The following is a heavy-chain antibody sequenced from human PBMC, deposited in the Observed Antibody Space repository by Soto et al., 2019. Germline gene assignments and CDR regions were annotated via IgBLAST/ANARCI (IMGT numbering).Heavy chain of an antibody. V-gene: IGHV3-23*01. Sequence: PGGSLRLSCAASGFTFSSYAMSWVRQAPGKGLERVSAISGSGGSTYYADTVKGRFTISRDNSKNTLYLQMNSLRAEDTAVYYCAKCIAAGWYYDYWGQGSLVTVSS. D-gene: IGHD6-25*01. J-gene: IGHJ4*02. CDR1: GFTFSSYA. CDR2: ISGSGGST. CDR3: AKCIAAGWYYDY.